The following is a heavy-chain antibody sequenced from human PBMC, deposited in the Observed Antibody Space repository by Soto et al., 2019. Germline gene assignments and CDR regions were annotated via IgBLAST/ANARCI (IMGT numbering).Heavy chain of an antibody. CDR1: GFTFTSYG. Sequence: PGGSLRLSCAASGFTFTSYGIHWVRQAPGQRLEWTGWINAGNGNTKYSEKFQGRVTITRDTSASTAYLELSSLRSEDTAVYYCARDPNDSSAYYHHYYYGMDVWGQGTTVTVSS. V-gene: IGHV1-3*01. J-gene: IGHJ6*02. CDR3: ARDPNDSSAYYHHYYYGMDV. D-gene: IGHD3-22*01. CDR2: INAGNGNT.